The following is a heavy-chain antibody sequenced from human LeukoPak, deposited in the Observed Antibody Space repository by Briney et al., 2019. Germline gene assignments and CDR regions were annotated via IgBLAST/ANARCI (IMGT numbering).Heavy chain of an antibody. V-gene: IGHV4-39*07. CDR1: GDSIRRSNDY. J-gene: IGHJ5*02. CDR2: IYYSGNT. CDR3: ARAGRITIFGVAPRDWFDP. Sequence: SETLSLTCTVSGDSIRRSNDYWGWIRQSPGKGLEWLGSIYYSGNTYYNPSLESRLTISVDTYNNQFSLKLTSVTAADTAVYYCARAGRITIFGVAPRDWFDPWGQGTLVTVSS. D-gene: IGHD3-3*01.